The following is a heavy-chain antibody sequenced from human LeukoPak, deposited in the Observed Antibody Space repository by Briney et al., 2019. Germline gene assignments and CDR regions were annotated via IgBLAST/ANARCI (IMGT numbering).Heavy chain of an antibody. Sequence: TGGSLRLSGAAPGFRFNTNWRSWVGQAPGKGLDWVANIKQDGKEKYYADSVKGRFTISRDNGKNSLDLQMNSLRADDTAVYYCARDTLGEGEDANYAVYYFDYWGQGTVVTVSS. V-gene: IGHV3-7*01. J-gene: IGHJ4*02. CDR2: IKQDGKEK. CDR1: GFRFNTNW. D-gene: IGHD4/OR15-4a*01. CDR3: ARDTLGEGEDANYAVYYFDY.